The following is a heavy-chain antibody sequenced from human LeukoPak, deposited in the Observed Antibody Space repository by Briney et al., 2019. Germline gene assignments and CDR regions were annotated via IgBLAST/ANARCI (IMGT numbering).Heavy chain of an antibody. CDR2: ISGSAVGT. J-gene: IGHJ4*02. Sequence: GGSLRLSCAASGFTFSTYAMTWVRQAPGKGLERVSAISGSAVGTYYADSVKGRFTISRDNSKNTLYLQMHSLRAEDTAVYYGARDGGGYWGQGTLVTVSS. CDR1: GFTFSTYA. CDR3: ARDGGGY. V-gene: IGHV3-23*01. D-gene: IGHD2-15*01.